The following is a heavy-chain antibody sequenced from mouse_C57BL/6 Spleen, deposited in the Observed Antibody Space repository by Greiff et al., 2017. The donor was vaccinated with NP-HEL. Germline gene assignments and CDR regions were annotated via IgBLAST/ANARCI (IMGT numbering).Heavy chain of an antibody. Sequence: VKLMESGAELVRPGASVTLSCKASGYTFTDYEMHWVKQTPVHGLEWIGAIDPETGGTAYNQKFKGKAILTADKSSSTAYMELRSLTSEDSAVYYCTRHDGYYRYFDVWGTGTTVTVSS. D-gene: IGHD2-3*01. CDR3: TRHDGYYRYFDV. CDR2: IDPETGGT. CDR1: GYTFTDYE. J-gene: IGHJ1*03. V-gene: IGHV1-15*01.